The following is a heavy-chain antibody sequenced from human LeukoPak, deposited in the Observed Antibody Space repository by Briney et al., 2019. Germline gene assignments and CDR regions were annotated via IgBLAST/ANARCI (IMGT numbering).Heavy chain of an antibody. D-gene: IGHD6-19*01. CDR1: GGSISSGGYY. J-gene: IGHJ4*02. CDR3: ARVAGGVAGTWVDY. Sequence: SETLSLTCTVSGGSISSGGYYWSWIRQPPGKGLEWIGYIYHSGSTYYNPSLKSRVTISVDRSKNQFSLKLSSVTAADTAVYYCARVAGGVAGTWVDYWGQGTLVTVSS. CDR2: IYHSGST. V-gene: IGHV4-30-2*01.